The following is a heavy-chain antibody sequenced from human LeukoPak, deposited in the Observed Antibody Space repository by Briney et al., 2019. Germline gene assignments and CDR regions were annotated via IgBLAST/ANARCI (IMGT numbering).Heavy chain of an antibody. J-gene: IGHJ4*02. Sequence: QSGGALRLSSAASGFTFDDYAMHWVRHAPGEGLEWVSDLSWNSGSIAYADSVKGRFTISRDNAKNSLYLQMNSLRAEDMAFYYCAKNRRRGYFGSGSNFDYWGQGTLVTVSS. CDR2: LSWNSGSI. CDR1: GFTFDDYA. V-gene: IGHV3-9*03. D-gene: IGHD3-10*01. CDR3: AKNRRRGYFGSGSNFDY.